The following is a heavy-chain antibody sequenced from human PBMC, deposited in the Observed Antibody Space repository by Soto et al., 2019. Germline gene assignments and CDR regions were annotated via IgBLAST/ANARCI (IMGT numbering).Heavy chain of an antibody. CDR3: ARDQTYYYDSSGYY. CDR1: GYTFTSYG. D-gene: IGHD3-22*01. V-gene: IGHV1-18*04. CDR2: ISAYNGNT. J-gene: IGHJ4*02. Sequence: ASVKVSCKASGYTFTSYGISWVRQAPGQGLEWMGWISAYNGNTNYAQKLQGRVTMTTDTSTSTAYMELRSLRSDDTAVYYCARDQTYYYDSSGYYWGQGTLLTVSS.